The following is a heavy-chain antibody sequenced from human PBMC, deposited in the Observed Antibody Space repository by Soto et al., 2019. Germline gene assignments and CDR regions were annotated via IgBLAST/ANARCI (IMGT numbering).Heavy chain of an antibody. Sequence: QVQLVESGGGVVQPGRSLRLSCTASGFTFSNYGMHWVRQAPGKGLQWVAVIPHDGTYQYYLDSVKGRFTISRDNSKDTLYLQMNSLRVEDTAVYYCVRDDDNLDNGLDPWGQGTLVTVSS. CDR2: IPHDGTYQ. J-gene: IGHJ5*02. CDR1: GFTFSNYG. D-gene: IGHD1-1*01. V-gene: IGHV3-30*19. CDR3: VRDDDNLDNGLDP.